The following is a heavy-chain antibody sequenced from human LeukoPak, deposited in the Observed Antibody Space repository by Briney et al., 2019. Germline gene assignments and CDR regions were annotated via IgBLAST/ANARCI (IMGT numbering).Heavy chain of an antibody. CDR3: ATSSTWQTMNFDY. V-gene: IGHV3-23*01. CDR1: GFTFSSYT. CDR2: ISGSGGST. Sequence: GGSLRVSCAASGFTFSSYTMRWVRQAPGKGLEWVSSISGSGGSTYYSDSVKGRFTSSRDNSKNTLYLQMNSLRVEDTAVYYCATSSTWQTMNFDYWGQGTLVTVSS. D-gene: IGHD6-13*01. J-gene: IGHJ4*02.